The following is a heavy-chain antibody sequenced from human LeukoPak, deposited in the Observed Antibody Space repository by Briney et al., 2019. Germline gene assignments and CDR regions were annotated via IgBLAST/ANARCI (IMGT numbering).Heavy chain of an antibody. CDR1: DDSISSNRYF. V-gene: IGHV4-39*07. D-gene: IGHD2-8*01. CDR2: INHSGST. Sequence: SETLSLTCTISDDSISSNRYFWAWIRQPPGKGLEWIGEINHSGSTNYNPSLKSRVTISVDTSKNQFSLKLSSVTAADTAVYYCARLKGVAAIDYWGQGTLVTVSS. J-gene: IGHJ4*02. CDR3: ARLKGVAAIDY.